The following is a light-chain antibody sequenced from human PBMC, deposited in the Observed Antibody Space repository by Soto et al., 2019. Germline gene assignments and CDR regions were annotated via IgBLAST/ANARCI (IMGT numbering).Light chain of an antibody. J-gene: IGLJ3*02. V-gene: IGLV2-14*01. CDR2: EVS. Sequence: QSALTQPASVSGSPGQSITISCTGTSVGGYNYVSWYQQHPGKAPKLMIYEVSNRPSGVSNRFSGSKSGNTASLTISGLQAEDEAYYYCSSYTSSSTLHWVFGGGTKVTVL. CDR3: SSYTSSSTLHWV. CDR1: SVGGYNY.